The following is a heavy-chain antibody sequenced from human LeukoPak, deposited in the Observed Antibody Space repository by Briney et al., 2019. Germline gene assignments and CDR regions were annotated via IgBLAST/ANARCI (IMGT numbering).Heavy chain of an antibody. CDR3: ARDIKGGYDFWSGYYTLGALGT. Sequence: ASVKVSCKASGYTFTSYGISWVRQAPGQGLEWMGWISAYNGNTNYAQKLQGRVTMTTDTSTSTAYMELRSLRSDDTAVYYCARDIKGGYDFWSGYYTLGALGTWGQGTMVTVSS. J-gene: IGHJ3*02. V-gene: IGHV1-18*01. CDR2: ISAYNGNT. CDR1: GYTFTSYG. D-gene: IGHD3-3*01.